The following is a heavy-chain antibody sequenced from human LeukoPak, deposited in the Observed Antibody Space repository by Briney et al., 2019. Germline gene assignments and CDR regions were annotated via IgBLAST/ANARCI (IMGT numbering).Heavy chain of an antibody. CDR2: ISGSGGST. V-gene: IGHV3-23*01. CDR1: GFTFSSYA. Sequence: GGSLRLSCAASGFTFSSYAMSWVRQAPGKGLEWVSAISGSGGSTYYADSVKGRFTISRDNSKNTLYLQMSSLRAEDTAVYYCAKDQTGYSSSWYEVYWGQGTLVTVSS. J-gene: IGHJ4*02. D-gene: IGHD6-13*01. CDR3: AKDQTGYSSSWYEVY.